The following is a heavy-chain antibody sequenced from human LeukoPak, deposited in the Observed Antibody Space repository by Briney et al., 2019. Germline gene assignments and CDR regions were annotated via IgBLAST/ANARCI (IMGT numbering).Heavy chain of an antibody. Sequence: MSSETLSLTCTASGGSISSYYWSRIRQPPGKGLEWIGYIYTSGSTNYNPSLKSRVTISVDTSKNQFSLKLSSVTAADTAVYYCARLRSYFDYWGQGTLVTVSS. J-gene: IGHJ4*02. V-gene: IGHV4-4*09. D-gene: IGHD3-16*01. CDR3: ARLRSYFDY. CDR1: GGSISSYY. CDR2: IYTSGST.